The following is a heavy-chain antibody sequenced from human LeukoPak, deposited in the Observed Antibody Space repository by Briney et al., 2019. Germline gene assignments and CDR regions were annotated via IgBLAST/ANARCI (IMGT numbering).Heavy chain of an antibody. D-gene: IGHD4-17*01. J-gene: IGHJ3*02. CDR3: VRENYGDYDAFDM. CDR1: GFTFSSYG. CDR2: ISYDGSNK. V-gene: IGHV3-30*03. Sequence: PGGSLRLSCAASGFTFSSYGMHWVRQAPGKGLEWVAVISYDGSNKYYADSVKGRFTISRDNAKKSLYLQMNSLRAEDTAVYYCVRENYGDYDAFDMWGQGTMVTVSS.